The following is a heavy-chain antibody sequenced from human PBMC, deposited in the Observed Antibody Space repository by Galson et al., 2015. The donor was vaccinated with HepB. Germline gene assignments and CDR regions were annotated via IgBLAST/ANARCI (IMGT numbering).Heavy chain of an antibody. V-gene: IGHV1-69*13. CDR3: VRGAGLQNWFDP. J-gene: IGHJ5*02. Sequence: SVKVSCKVSGGTFSNHATSWVRQAPGQGLEWMGGIIPILGTIKYAQKSQDRISMTADESTSTAYMELSSLRSDDTAVYYCVRGAGLQNWFDPWGQGTLVTVSS. CDR1: GGTFSNHA. CDR2: IIPILGTI.